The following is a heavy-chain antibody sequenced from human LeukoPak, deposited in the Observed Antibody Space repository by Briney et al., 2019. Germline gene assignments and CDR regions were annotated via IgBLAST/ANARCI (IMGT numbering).Heavy chain of an antibody. D-gene: IGHD3-9*01. V-gene: IGHV3-53*01. Sequence: PGGSLRLSCEASEFSVSTNCMSWVRLAPGKGLEWVSVIYSDGTTYYADSVKGRFTVSRDKYKNTLYLQMNSLRVEDTAVYYCGGDGGENRYFDSHRDVGGKGPRVTVP. CDR2: IYSDGTT. CDR3: GGDGGENRYFDSHRDV. J-gene: IGHJ6*03. CDR1: EFSVSTNC.